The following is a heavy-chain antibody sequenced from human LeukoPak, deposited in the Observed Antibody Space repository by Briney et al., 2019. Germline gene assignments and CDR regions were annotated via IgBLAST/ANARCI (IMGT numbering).Heavy chain of an antibody. CDR2: IYSCGST. J-gene: IGHJ1*01. CDR1: GFTVSSNY. Sequence: GGSLRLSCAASGFTVSSNYMNWVRQAPGKGLEWVSVIYSCGSTYYADSVKGRFAISRDNSKNTLYLQMNSLRVEDTAVYYCASVTGYYDSSGYPTPEYFQHWGQGTLVTVSS. V-gene: IGHV3-66*01. CDR3: ASVTGYYDSSGYPTPEYFQH. D-gene: IGHD3-22*01.